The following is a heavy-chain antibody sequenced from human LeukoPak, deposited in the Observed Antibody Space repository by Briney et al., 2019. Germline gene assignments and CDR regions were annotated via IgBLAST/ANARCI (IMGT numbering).Heavy chain of an antibody. V-gene: IGHV3-30*03. Sequence: GGSLRLSCAASGFTFSSYGMHWVRQAPGKGLEWVAVISYDGSNKYYADSVKGRFTISRDNSKNTLYLQMNSLRAEDTAVYHCTRVQAGRSGLMDVWGRGTTVTVSS. CDR2: ISYDGSNK. D-gene: IGHD2-8*02. CDR3: TRVQAGRSGLMDV. CDR1: GFTFSSYG. J-gene: IGHJ6*02.